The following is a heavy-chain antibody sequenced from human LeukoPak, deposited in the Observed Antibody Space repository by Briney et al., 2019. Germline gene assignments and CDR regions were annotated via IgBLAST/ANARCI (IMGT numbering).Heavy chain of an antibody. J-gene: IGHJ3*02. D-gene: IGHD3-22*01. Sequence: PGGSLRLSCAASGFTFSSYGMHWVRQAPGKGLEWVAVISYDGSNKYYADSVKGRFTISRDNSKNTLYLQMNSLRAEDKAVYYCANGRRDYYDSSGPRHAFDIWGQGTMVTVSS. CDR2: ISYDGSNK. V-gene: IGHV3-30*18. CDR3: ANGRRDYYDSSGPRHAFDI. CDR1: GFTFSSYG.